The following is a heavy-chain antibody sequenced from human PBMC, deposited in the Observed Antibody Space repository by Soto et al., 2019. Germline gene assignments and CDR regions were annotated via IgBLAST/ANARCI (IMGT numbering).Heavy chain of an antibody. CDR1: GGSISSGDYY. V-gene: IGHV4-30-4*01. D-gene: IGHD3-9*01. Sequence: QVQLQESGPGLVKPSQTLSLTCTVSGGSISSGDYYWSWLRQPPGKGLEWIGYIYYSGSTYYNPSLKSRVTISVDTSKNQFSLKLSSVTAADTAVYYCAREYYDILTGYANWFDPWGQGTLVTVSS. J-gene: IGHJ5*02. CDR3: AREYYDILTGYANWFDP. CDR2: IYYSGST.